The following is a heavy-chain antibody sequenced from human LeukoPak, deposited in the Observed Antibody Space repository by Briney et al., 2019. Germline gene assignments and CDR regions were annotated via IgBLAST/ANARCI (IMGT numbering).Heavy chain of an antibody. CDR1: GGSISSSSYY. V-gene: IGHV4-39*01. D-gene: IGHD6-19*01. CDR3: ARRLQVAVAGPFDY. Sequence: SETLSLTCTVSGGSISSSSYYWGWIRQPPGKGLEWIGSIYYSGSTYYNPSLKSRVTISVDTSKNQFSLKLSSVTAADTAVYYCARRLQVAVAGPFDYWGQGTLVTVSS. J-gene: IGHJ4*02. CDR2: IYYSGST.